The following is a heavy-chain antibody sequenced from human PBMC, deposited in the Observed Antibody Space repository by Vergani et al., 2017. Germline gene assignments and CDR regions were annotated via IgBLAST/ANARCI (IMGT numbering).Heavy chain of an antibody. CDR2: INHSGST. J-gene: IGHJ5*02. CDR3: ARYSRQDNGFDP. Sequence: QVQLQESGPGLVKPSETLSLTCTVSGGSISSYYWSWIRQPPGKGLEWIGEINHSGSTNYNPSLKSRVTISVDTSKNQFSLKLSSVTAADTAVYYCARYSRQDNGFDPWGQGTLVTVSS. V-gene: IGHV4-34*10. CDR1: GGSISSYY.